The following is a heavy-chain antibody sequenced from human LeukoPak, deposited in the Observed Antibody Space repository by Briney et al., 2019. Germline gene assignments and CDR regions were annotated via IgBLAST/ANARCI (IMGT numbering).Heavy chain of an antibody. CDR1: GFSFSSYA. Sequence: GGSLRLSCATSGFSFSSYAISWVRQAPGQGLEWMGGIIPIFGTANYAQKFQGRVTITADESTSTAYMELSSLRSEDTAVYYCATEVDTAMANGDYWGQGTLVTVSS. CDR2: IIPIFGTA. J-gene: IGHJ4*02. V-gene: IGHV1-69*01. D-gene: IGHD5-18*01. CDR3: ATEVDTAMANGDY.